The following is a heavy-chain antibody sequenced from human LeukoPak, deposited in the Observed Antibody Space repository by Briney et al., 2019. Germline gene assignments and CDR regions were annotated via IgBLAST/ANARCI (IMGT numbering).Heavy chain of an antibody. CDR2: IIPIFGTA. CDR1: GGTFSSYA. D-gene: IGHD5-24*01. J-gene: IGHJ4*02. V-gene: IGHV1-69*05. Sequence: ASVKVSCKASGGTFSSYAISWVRQAPGQGLEWMGGIIPIFGTANYAQKFQGRVTITMDESTSTAYMELSSLRSEDTAVYYCARGDGYNAMNYYFDYWGQGTLVTVSS. CDR3: ARGDGYNAMNYYFDY.